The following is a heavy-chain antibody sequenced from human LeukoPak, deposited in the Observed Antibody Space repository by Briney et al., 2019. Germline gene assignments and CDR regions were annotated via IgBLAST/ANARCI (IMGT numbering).Heavy chain of an antibody. CDR2: VDPEDGET. CDR1: GYTFTDYY. V-gene: IGHV1-69-2*01. Sequence: ASVKISCKVSGYTFTDYYMHWVQQTPGRGLEWMGLVDPEDGETIYAEKFQGRVTITADTSTDTAYMELSSLRSEDTAVYYCATSPKVGATIGAFDIWGQGTMVTVSS. D-gene: IGHD1-26*01. CDR3: ATSPKVGATIGAFDI. J-gene: IGHJ3*02.